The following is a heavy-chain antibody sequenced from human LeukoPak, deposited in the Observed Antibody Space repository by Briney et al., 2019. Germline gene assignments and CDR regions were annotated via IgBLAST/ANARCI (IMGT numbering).Heavy chain of an antibody. D-gene: IGHD3-22*01. CDR3: ASRNAYYYDSSGYWLLDY. Sequence: SVKVSCKASGGAFSSYAISWVRQAPGQGLEWMGGIIPIFGTANYAQKFQGRVTITTDESTSTAYMELSSLRSEDTAVYYCASRNAYYYDSSGYWLLDYWGQGTLVTVSS. CDR2: IIPIFGTA. CDR1: GGAFSSYA. V-gene: IGHV1-69*05. J-gene: IGHJ4*02.